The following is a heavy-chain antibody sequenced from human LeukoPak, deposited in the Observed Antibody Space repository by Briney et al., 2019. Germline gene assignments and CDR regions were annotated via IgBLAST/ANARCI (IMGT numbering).Heavy chain of an antibody. V-gene: IGHV3-48*01. Sequence: PGGSLRLSCAASGFTFSSYSMNWVRQAPGKGLEWVSYISSSSSTIYYADSVKGRFTISRDNAKNSLYPQMNSLRAEDTAVYYCAKESSWYSTTIDYWGQGTLVTVSS. CDR2: ISSSSSTI. J-gene: IGHJ4*02. CDR1: GFTFSSYS. CDR3: AKESSWYSTTIDY. D-gene: IGHD6-13*01.